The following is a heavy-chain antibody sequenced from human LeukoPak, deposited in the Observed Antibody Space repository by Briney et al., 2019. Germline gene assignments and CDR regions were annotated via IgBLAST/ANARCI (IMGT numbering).Heavy chain of an antibody. CDR2: INPNSGGT. D-gene: IGHD5-18*01. Sequence: ASVKVSCKASGYTFSGYYMHWVRQAPGQGLEWMGWINPNSGGTNYAQKFQGRVTMTRDTSISTAHMELSRLRSDDTAVYYCARGESAQLWYRFDYWGQGTLVTVSS. J-gene: IGHJ4*02. CDR3: ARGESAQLWYRFDY. CDR1: GYTFSGYY. V-gene: IGHV1-2*02.